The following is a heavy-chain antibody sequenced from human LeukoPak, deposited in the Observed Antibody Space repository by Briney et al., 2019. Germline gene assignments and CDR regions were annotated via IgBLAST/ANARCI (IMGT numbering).Heavy chain of an antibody. CDR1: GGTFSSYA. V-gene: IGHV1-69*04. Sequence: ASVKVSCKASGGTFSSYAISWVRQAPGQGLEWMGRIIPILGIANYAQKFQGRVTITADKSTSTAYMELSSLRSDDTAVYYCARAGEPYYYDSSGYYLFDYWGQGTLVTVSS. CDR3: ARAGEPYYYDSSGYYLFDY. J-gene: IGHJ4*02. CDR2: IIPILGIA. D-gene: IGHD3-22*01.